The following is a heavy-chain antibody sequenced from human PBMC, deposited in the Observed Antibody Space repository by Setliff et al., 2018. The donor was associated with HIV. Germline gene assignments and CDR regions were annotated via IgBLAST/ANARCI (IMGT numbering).Heavy chain of an antibody. CDR3: AKCGGVTCYSASWYFDY. Sequence: PSETLSLTCAVYGGSFSGYYWSWIRQPPGKGLEWIGEINHSGSTNYNPSLKSRFTISRDNSKNTLYLQMNSLRAEDTAVYYCAKCGGVTCYSASWYFDYWGQGTLVTVSS. V-gene: IGHV4-34*01. D-gene: IGHD2-15*01. CDR2: INHSGST. J-gene: IGHJ4*02. CDR1: GGSFSGYY.